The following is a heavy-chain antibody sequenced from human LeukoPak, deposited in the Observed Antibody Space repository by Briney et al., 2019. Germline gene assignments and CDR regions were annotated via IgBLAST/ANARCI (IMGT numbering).Heavy chain of an antibody. D-gene: IGHD5-24*01. Sequence: ASVKVSCKVSGYTLTELSMHWVRQAPGKGLEWMGGFDPEDGETIYAQKFQGRVTMTEDTSTDTAYMELSSLRSEDTAVYYCATAVVWARETGYNSYFAYWGQGTLVTVSS. CDR2: FDPEDGET. J-gene: IGHJ4*02. CDR1: GYTLTELS. V-gene: IGHV1-24*01. CDR3: ATAVVWARETGYNSYFAY.